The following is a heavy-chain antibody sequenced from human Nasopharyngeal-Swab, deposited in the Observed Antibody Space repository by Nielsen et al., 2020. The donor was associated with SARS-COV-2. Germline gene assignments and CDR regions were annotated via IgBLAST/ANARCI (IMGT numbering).Heavy chain of an antibody. Sequence: GESLKISCAASGFTFSSYAMSWVRQAPGKGLEWVSGISPSGGATYYADSVKGRFTISRDNSKDTLNLQMHSLRAEDTAVYYCAKGRTYCSGTSCFSFDSWGQGTMVTVSS. V-gene: IGHV3-23*01. CDR2: ISPSGGAT. J-gene: IGHJ4*02. CDR3: AKGRTYCSGTSCFSFDS. D-gene: IGHD2-2*01. CDR1: GFTFSSYA.